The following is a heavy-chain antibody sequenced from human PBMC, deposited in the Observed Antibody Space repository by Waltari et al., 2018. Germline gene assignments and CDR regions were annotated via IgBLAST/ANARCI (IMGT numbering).Heavy chain of an antibody. V-gene: IGHV4-34*01. CDR3: ARRRCSSTSRTYYYYYYMDV. Sequence: QVQLQQWGAGLLKPSETLSLTCAVYGGSFSGYYWSWIRQPPGKGLEWIGEINHSGSTNYNPSLKSRVTISVDTSKNQFSLKLSSVTAADTAVYYCARRRCSSTSRTYYYYYYMDVWGKGTTVTISS. D-gene: IGHD2-2*01. CDR1: GGSFSGYY. J-gene: IGHJ6*03. CDR2: INHSGST.